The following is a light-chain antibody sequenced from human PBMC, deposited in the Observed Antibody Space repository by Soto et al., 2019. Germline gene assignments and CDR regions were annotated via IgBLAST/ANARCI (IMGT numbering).Light chain of an antibody. CDR3: QQYNNWPPWT. Sequence: IVLTQSPGTLSLSPGERATLSCRASQSLSNSFIAWYQQKPGQAPRLLIYDTSSRATGIPDRFSGSGSGTDFTLTIGRLEPEDFAVYYCQQYNNWPPWTFGQGTKVDIK. CDR1: QSLSNSF. CDR2: DTS. V-gene: IGKV3-20*01. J-gene: IGKJ1*01.